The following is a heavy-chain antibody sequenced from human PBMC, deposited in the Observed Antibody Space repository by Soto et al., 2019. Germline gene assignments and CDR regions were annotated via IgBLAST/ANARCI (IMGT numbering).Heavy chain of an antibody. CDR3: ARDMAVGNYYGSGSPANYYYYGMDV. CDR2: INPNSGGT. CDR1: GYTFTGYY. Sequence: ASVKVSCKASGYTFTGYYMHWVRQAPGQGLEWMGWINPNSGGTNYAQKFQGWVTMTRDTSISTAYMELSRLRSDDTAVYYCARDMAVGNYYGSGSPANYYYYGMDVWGQGTTVTV. J-gene: IGHJ6*02. V-gene: IGHV1-2*04. D-gene: IGHD3-10*01.